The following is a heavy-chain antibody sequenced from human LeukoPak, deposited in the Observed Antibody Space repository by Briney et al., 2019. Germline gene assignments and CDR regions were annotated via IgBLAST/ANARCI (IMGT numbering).Heavy chain of an antibody. CDR2: IVVGSGNT. D-gene: IGHD3-3*01. J-gene: IGHJ4*02. Sequence: GTSVKVSCKASGFAFTSSAMQWVRQARGQRLEWIGWIVVGSGNTNYAQKFQEGVTITRDMSTGTAYMELSSLRSEDTAVYYCARSGFGVVRFIDYWGQGTLVTVSS. CDR3: ARSGFGVVRFIDY. CDR1: GFAFTSSA. V-gene: IGHV1-58*02.